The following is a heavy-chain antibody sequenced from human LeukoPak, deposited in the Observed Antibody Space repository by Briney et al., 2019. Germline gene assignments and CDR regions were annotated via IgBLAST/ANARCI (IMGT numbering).Heavy chain of an antibody. CDR2: ISRSSSYI. Sequence: GGSLRLSCAASGFTFSSYSMNWVRQAPGKGLEWVSSISRSSSYIYYADSVKGRFTISRDNTNNSLYLQMNSLRAEDTAVYYCARDRTYYYDNGGNYDFDYWGQGTLVTVSS. CDR3: ARDRTYYYDNGGNYDFDY. D-gene: IGHD3-22*01. CDR1: GFTFSSYS. J-gene: IGHJ4*02. V-gene: IGHV3-21*01.